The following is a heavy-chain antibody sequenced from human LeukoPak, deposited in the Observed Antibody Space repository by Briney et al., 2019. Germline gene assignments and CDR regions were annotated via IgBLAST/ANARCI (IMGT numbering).Heavy chain of an antibody. CDR1: GYTFTSYY. J-gene: IGHJ6*03. Sequence: ASVTVSCKASGYTFTSYYMHWVRQAPGQGLEWMGLINPSGGSTSYAQKFQGRVTMTRDMSTSTVYMELSSLRSEDTAVYYCARDRDTLNYYYYYMDVWGKGTTVTVSS. CDR2: INPSGGST. V-gene: IGHV1-46*01. CDR3: ARDRDTLNYYYYYMDV. D-gene: IGHD2-2*02.